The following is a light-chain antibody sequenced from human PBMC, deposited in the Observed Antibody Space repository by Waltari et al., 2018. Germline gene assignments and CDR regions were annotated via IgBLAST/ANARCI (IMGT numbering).Light chain of an antibody. CDR1: SRDLGAYKP. CDR2: DVS. V-gene: IGLV2-14*01. Sequence: QSALPQPASVSGSPGQSITISCSGPSRDLGAYKPSPWFQQHPGKVPRLLISDVSERPSGVSDRFSGSKSGNTASLTISNLQAEDKADYYCNAYTRSASFVFGGGTKLTVL. J-gene: IGLJ2*01. CDR3: NAYTRSASFV.